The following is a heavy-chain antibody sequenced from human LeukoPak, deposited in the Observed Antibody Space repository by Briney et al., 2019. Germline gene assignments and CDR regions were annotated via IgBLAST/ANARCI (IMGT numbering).Heavy chain of an antibody. J-gene: IGHJ5*02. Sequence: SETLSLTCTVSGGSISGSSYYWGWIRQPPGKGLEWIGSIYYSGSTYYNPSLKSRVTISVDTSKNQFSLKLSSVTAADTAVYYCARANYDSSGYYYVDWFDPWGQGTLVTVSS. CDR3: ARANYDSSGYYYVDWFDP. V-gene: IGHV4-39*07. CDR1: GGSISGSSYY. CDR2: IYYSGST. D-gene: IGHD3-22*01.